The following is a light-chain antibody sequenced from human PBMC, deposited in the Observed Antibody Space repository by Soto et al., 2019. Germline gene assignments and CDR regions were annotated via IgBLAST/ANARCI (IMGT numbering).Light chain of an antibody. V-gene: IGKV2-28*01. CDR2: LVS. CDR3: MQTLQTPYT. Sequence: DIVMTHSPLSLPVTPGEPASISCKSSQSLPHSDGDNYLEWYVQKAGQSPQLLIYLVSHRASGVPDRLSGSGSGTDFTLKISKVEADDVGVYYCMQTLQTPYTFGPGTKVEIK. CDR1: QSLPHSDGDNY. J-gene: IGKJ3*01.